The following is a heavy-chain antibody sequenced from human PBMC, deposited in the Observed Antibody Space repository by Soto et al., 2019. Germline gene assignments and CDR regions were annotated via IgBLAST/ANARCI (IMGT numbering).Heavy chain of an antibody. D-gene: IGHD2-8*01. CDR2: TRNKANSYTT. V-gene: IGHV3-72*01. Sequence: GGSLRLSCAASGFTFSDHYMDWVRQAPGKGLEWVGRTRNKANSYTTEYAASVKGRFTISRDDSKNSLYLQMNSLKTEDTVVYYCASFPRPGYCTNGVCYLWGQGTLVTVSS. CDR3: ASFPRPGYCTNGVCYL. J-gene: IGHJ4*02. CDR1: GFTFSDHY.